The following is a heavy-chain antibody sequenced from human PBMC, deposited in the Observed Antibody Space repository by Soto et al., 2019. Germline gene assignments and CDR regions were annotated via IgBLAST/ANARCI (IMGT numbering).Heavy chain of an antibody. CDR1: GGSISSGDYY. CDR3: ARDRYDFWSGFYYGMDV. V-gene: IGHV4-30-4*01. CDR2: IYYSGST. J-gene: IGHJ6*02. Sequence: PSETLSLTCTVSGGSISSGDYYWSWIRQPPGKGLEWIGYIYYSGSTYYNPSLKSRVTISVDTSKNQFSLKLSSVTAADTAVYYCARDRYDFWSGFYYGMDVWGQGTTVTVS. D-gene: IGHD3-3*01.